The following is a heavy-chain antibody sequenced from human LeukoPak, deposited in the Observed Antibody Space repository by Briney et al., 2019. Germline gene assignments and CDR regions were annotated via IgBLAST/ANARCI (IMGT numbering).Heavy chain of an antibody. CDR1: GGSISSYY. J-gene: IGHJ3*02. V-gene: IGHV4-59*01. CDR2: IYYSGST. D-gene: IGHD5-24*01. Sequence: SETLSLTCTVSGGSISSYYWSWIRQPPGKGLEWIGYIYYSGSTNYNPSLKSRVTISVDASKNLFSLKLSSVTAADTAVYYCARGRGMARASMDPASDIWGQGTMVTVSS. CDR3: ARGRGMARASMDPASDI.